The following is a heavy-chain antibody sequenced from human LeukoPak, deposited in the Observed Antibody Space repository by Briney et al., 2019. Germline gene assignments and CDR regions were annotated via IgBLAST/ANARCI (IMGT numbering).Heavy chain of an antibody. J-gene: IGHJ3*02. CDR3: ARAQGVSDAFDI. Sequence: SETLSLTCTVSGGSISSYYWSWIRQPPGKGLEWIGYIYYSGSTYYNPSLKSRVTISVDTSKNQFSLKLSSVTAADTAVYYCARAQGVSDAFDIWGQGTMVTVSS. V-gene: IGHV4-30-4*01. CDR1: GGSISSYY. CDR2: IYYSGST.